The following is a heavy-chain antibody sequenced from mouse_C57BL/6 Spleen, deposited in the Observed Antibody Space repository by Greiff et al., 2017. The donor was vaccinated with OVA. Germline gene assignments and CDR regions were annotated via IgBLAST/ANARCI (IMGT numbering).Heavy chain of an antibody. CDR3: TRHYGSSPYYFDY. J-gene: IGHJ2*01. CDR1: GFTFSSYA. V-gene: IGHV5-9-1*02. D-gene: IGHD1-1*01. CDR2: ISSGGDYI. Sequence: DVMLVESGEGLVKPGGSLKLSCAASGFTFSSYAMSWVRQTPEKRLEWVAYISSGGDYIYYADTVKGRFTISRDNARNTLYLQMSSLKSEDTAMYYCTRHYGSSPYYFDYWGQGTTLTVSS.